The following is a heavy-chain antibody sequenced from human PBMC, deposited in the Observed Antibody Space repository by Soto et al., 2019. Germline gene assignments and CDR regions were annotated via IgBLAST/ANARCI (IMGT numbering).Heavy chain of an antibody. Sequence: SETLSLTCTVSGDSISSYYWSCIRQPPGKGLEWIGYIYYSGSTNYNPSLKSRVTISVDTSKNQFSLKLSSVTAADTAVYYCARSNGDYGDYWSQGTPVTVSS. CDR1: GDSISSYY. CDR2: IYYSGST. V-gene: IGHV4-59*01. D-gene: IGHD4-17*01. J-gene: IGHJ4*02. CDR3: ARSNGDYGDY.